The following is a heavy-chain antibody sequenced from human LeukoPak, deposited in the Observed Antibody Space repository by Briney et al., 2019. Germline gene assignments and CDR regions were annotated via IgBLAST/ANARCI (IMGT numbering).Heavy chain of an antibody. D-gene: IGHD3-16*01. V-gene: IGHV3-23*01. CDR2: IDPSGTRI. J-gene: IGHJ5*02. CDR3: AKGRVVSGYFDP. Sequence: GGSLRLSCAASGFTFRTSDMTWVRQAPGKGLEWVSGIDPSGTRIFYADSVKGRFTISRDNSDNTVYLQMNSLRAEDTAIYYCAKGRVVSGYFDPWGQGSLVTVSS. CDR1: GFTFRTSD.